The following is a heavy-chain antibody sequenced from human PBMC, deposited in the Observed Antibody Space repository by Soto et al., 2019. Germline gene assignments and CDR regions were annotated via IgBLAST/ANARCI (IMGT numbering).Heavy chain of an antibody. CDR3: AKEGRYRSTWGHFYYGMDV. V-gene: IGHV3-30*18. J-gene: IGHJ6*02. D-gene: IGHD6-13*01. CDR2: ISNDGTNK. CDR1: GFTFSNYG. Sequence: GGSLRLSCGASGFTFSNYGMNWVRQAPGKGLEWVAFISNDGTNKYYADSLKGRVIISRDNSKNTLYLQMNSLRGEDTAVYYCAKEGRYRSTWGHFYYGMDVWGQGTTVTVSS.